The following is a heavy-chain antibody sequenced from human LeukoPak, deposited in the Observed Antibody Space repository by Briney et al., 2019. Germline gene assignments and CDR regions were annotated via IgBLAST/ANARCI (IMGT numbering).Heavy chain of an antibody. V-gene: IGHV3-30*04. CDR2: ISYDGSNK. J-gene: IGHJ4*02. CDR3: AREKYDGKSWDS. D-gene: IGHD4-23*01. CDR1: AFTFSSYA. Sequence: GGSLRLSCAASAFTFSSYAMHWVRQAPGEGLAWVAVISYDGSNKYYADSVKGRFTISRDNSKNTVYLQMNSLRAEDTAVYYCAREKYDGKSWDSWGQGTLVTVSS.